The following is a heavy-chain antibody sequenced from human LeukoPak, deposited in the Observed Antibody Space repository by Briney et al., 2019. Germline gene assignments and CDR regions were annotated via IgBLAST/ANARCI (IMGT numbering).Heavy chain of an antibody. Sequence: GGSLRLSCAASGFTLSTYYMNWVRQAPGKGLEWVSIIYSGATTYYADSVKGRFTISRDTSKNTVSLQMNSLRAEDTAVYFCARVGDHFHWNLDLWGRGTPVTVSS. V-gene: IGHV3-53*01. D-gene: IGHD3-3*02. J-gene: IGHJ2*01. CDR2: IYSGATT. CDR3: ARVGDHFHWNLDL. CDR1: GFTLSTYY.